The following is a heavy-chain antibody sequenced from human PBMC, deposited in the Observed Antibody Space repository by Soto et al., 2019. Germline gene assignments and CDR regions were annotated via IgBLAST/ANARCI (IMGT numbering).Heavy chain of an antibody. J-gene: IGHJ4*02. D-gene: IGHD3-22*01. CDR2: IWYDGSNK. V-gene: IGHV3-33*01. Sequence: QVQLVESGGGVVQPGRSLRLSCAASGFTFSSYGMHWVRQAPGKGLEWVAVIWYDGSNKYYADSVKGRFTNSRDNSKNTLYLQMNSLRAEDTAVYYCARDGDYYDSSGYYFDYWGQGTLVNVSS. CDR3: ARDGDYYDSSGYYFDY. CDR1: GFTFSSYG.